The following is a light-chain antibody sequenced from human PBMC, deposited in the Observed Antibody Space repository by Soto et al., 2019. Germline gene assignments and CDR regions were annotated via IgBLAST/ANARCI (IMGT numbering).Light chain of an antibody. CDR2: KAS. V-gene: IGKV1-5*03. CDR3: QQYNIYSQRNP. J-gene: IGKJ1*01. CDR1: QSISSW. Sequence: DIQMTQSPSTLSASVGDRVTITCRASQSISSWLAWYQQKPGKAPKLLIYKASYLESGVPSRFSDSGSGTEFTLTISSLQPDDFATYYCQQYNIYSQRNPFGQGNKVEIK.